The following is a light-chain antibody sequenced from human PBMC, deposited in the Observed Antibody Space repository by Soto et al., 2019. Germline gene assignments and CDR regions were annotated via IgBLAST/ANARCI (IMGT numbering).Light chain of an antibody. Sequence: EIVMTQSPATLSVSPGERATLSCRASQSVSSNLAWYQQKPGQAPRLLIYGASTRATGIPDRFSGSGSGTDFTLTISRLEPEDFAVYYCQQFQSSLRTFGQGTKVDIK. J-gene: IGKJ1*01. V-gene: IGKV3-15*01. CDR3: QQFQSSLRT. CDR1: QSVSSN. CDR2: GAS.